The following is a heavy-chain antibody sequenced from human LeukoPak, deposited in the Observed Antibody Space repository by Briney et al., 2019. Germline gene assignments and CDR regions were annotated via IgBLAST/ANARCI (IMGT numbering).Heavy chain of an antibody. V-gene: IGHV4-59*01. CDR1: GGSISSYY. J-gene: IGHJ5*02. Sequence: SETLSLTCTVSGGSISSYYWSWVRQPPGKGREGRGYIYYSGSTNYNPSLTSRVTISVDTSKNQFSLKLSSVTAADTAVYYCARDGEMATTTYNWFDPWGQGTLVTVS. D-gene: IGHD5-24*01. CDR3: ARDGEMATTTYNWFDP. CDR2: IYYSGST.